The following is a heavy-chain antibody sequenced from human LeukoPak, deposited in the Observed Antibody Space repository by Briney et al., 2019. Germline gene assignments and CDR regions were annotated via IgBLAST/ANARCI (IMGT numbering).Heavy chain of an antibody. J-gene: IGHJ4*02. CDR1: GFTFSNAW. D-gene: IGHD2-2*01. Sequence: GGSLRLSCAASGFTFSNAWMSWIRQAPGKGLEWVSYISSSGSTIYYADPVKGRFTISRDNAKNSLYLQMNSLRAEDTAVYYCAREGEEYQLLHGPFDYWGQGTLVTVSS. V-gene: IGHV3-11*04. CDR3: AREGEEYQLLHGPFDY. CDR2: ISSSGSTI.